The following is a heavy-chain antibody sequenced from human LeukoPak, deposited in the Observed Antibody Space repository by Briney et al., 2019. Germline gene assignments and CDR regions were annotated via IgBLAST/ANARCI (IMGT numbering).Heavy chain of an antibody. D-gene: IGHD5-24*01. CDR2: ITNNGRKT. V-gene: IGHV3-11*04. CDR1: GFIFNDYF. J-gene: IGHJ4*02. Sequence: SGGSLRLSCAASGFIFNDYFMGWIRQTPGKGLEWVSYITNNGRKTYYADSMKGRFTISRDNAENSVFLQMRSLRLEDTAVYYCARGEYHQDGIGYNRFDNWGQGALVTVSS. CDR3: ARGEYHQDGIGYNRFDN.